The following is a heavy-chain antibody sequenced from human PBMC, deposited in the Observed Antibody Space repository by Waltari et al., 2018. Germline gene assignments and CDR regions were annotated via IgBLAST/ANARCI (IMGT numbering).Heavy chain of an antibody. V-gene: IGHV1-2*02. CDR3: VKVAKGSHTYYSFDN. J-gene: IGHJ4*02. Sequence: QVHLVQSGAEVKQPGASVKVSCRASGYTFVAFYLHWVRLVPGQGLEWMGRIDPNIGDTTYPQKFQGRITMTRDTSISTAFMELSGLRSDDTAIYYCVKVAKGSHTYYSFDNWGQGTLVTVSS. CDR1: GYTFVAFY. D-gene: IGHD3-22*01. CDR2: IDPNIGDT.